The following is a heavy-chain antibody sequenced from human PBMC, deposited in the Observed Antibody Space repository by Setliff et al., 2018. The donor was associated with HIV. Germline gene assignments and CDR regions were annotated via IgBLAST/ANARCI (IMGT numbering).Heavy chain of an antibody. CDR1: GASISSNT. V-gene: IGHV4-59*12. J-gene: IGHJ4*02. CDR2: INESGRI. Sequence: SETLSLTCIVSGASISSNTWSWIRQAPGKGLQWIGFINESGRINYNPSLKSRLIISVDTSKKQFSLNLISMTAADTAVYFCARETDVSTSWFGGYYFDFWGQGTVVTVSS. CDR3: ARETDVSTSWFGGYYFDF. D-gene: IGHD3-3*01.